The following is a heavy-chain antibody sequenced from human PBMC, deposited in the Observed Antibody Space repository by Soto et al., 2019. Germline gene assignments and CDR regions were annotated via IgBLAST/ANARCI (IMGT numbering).Heavy chain of an antibody. Sequence: QVQLVQSGAEVKKPGSSVNVSCKASGGTFSTYSIGWVRQAPGQGLEWMGRIIPILDMVDYPQKFQDRVTLTADKSTNTVYMGLSSLRSDDTAVYYCARGFAVVPAPDSGLNWFDPWGQGTLVTVSS. V-gene: IGHV1-69*02. D-gene: IGHD2-2*01. CDR1: GGTFSTYS. CDR3: ARGFAVVPAPDSGLNWFDP. CDR2: IIPILDMV. J-gene: IGHJ5*02.